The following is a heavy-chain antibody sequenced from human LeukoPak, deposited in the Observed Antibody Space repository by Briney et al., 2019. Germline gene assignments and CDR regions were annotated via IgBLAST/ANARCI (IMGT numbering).Heavy chain of an antibody. CDR2: IYYSGST. Sequence: SETLSLTCNVSGASISNSTYYWGWIRQPPGKGLEWIGSIYYSGSTYCKPSLKSRLTISVDTSKNQFSLNLSSVTAADTAVYYCARDRIVGATTGGWDWGQGTLVTVSS. D-gene: IGHD1-26*01. CDR3: ARDRIVGATTGGWD. V-gene: IGHV4-39*07. J-gene: IGHJ4*02. CDR1: GASISNSTYY.